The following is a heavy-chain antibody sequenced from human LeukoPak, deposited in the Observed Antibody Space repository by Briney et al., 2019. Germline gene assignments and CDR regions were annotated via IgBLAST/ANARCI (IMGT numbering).Heavy chain of an antibody. J-gene: IGHJ4*02. CDR2: IRYDGSNK. Sequence: SGGSLRLSCAASGFTFSSYGMHWVRQAPGKGLEWVAFIRYDGSNKYYADSVKGRFTISRDNSKNTLYLQMNSLRAEDTAVYYCAKDPAPYYYGSGSYDYWGQGTLVTVSS. CDR1: GFTFSSYG. D-gene: IGHD3-10*01. CDR3: AKDPAPYYYGSGSYDY. V-gene: IGHV3-30*02.